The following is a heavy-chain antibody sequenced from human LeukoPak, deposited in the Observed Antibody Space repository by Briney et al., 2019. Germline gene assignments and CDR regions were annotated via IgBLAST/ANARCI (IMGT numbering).Heavy chain of an antibody. CDR3: ARQGGYGGYYYYTDV. V-gene: IGHV5-51*01. CDR1: GYNFPKYW. Sequence: GESLKISCKASGYNFPKYWIGWVRQTPGKGLEWMGIIYPGDSDTRYRPSFQGQVTISADKSISTAFLQWSSLKASDTAMYYCARQGGYGGYYYYTDVWGKGTTVTVSS. CDR2: IYPGDSDT. J-gene: IGHJ6*03. D-gene: IGHD3-22*01.